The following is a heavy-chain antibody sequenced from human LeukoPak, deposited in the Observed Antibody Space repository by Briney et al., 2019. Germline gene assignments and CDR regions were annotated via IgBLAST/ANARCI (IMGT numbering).Heavy chain of an antibody. D-gene: IGHD6-19*01. CDR2: IKSETDGGTT. J-gene: IGHJ4*02. CDR1: GFNFRTAW. CDR3: TTDQRSGWFFYDY. Sequence: AGSLRLSCTASGFNFRTAWMSWVRQAPGKGLEWVGRIKSETDGGTTDYAAPVKGRFTISRDDSKNVLYLQMNMMATEDTALYYCTTDQRSGWFFYDYWGQGALVTVSS. V-gene: IGHV3-15*01.